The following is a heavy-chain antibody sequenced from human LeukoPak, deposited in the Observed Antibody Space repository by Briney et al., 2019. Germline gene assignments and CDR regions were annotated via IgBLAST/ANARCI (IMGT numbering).Heavy chain of an antibody. Sequence: GGSLRLSCVASGFTVSSNYMSWVRQAPGKGPECVSVIYPGGTTYYADSVKGRFTISRDDSKNTLYLQMHSLRAEDTAVYYCARESSGYYFDYWGQGTLVTVPS. J-gene: IGHJ4*02. CDR1: GFTVSSNY. D-gene: IGHD6-25*01. V-gene: IGHV3-53*01. CDR2: IYPGGTT. CDR3: ARESSGYYFDY.